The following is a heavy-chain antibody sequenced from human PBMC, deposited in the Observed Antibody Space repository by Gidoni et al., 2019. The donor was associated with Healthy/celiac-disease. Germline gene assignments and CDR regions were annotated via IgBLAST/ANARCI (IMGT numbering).Heavy chain of an antibody. CDR2: IYYRGST. V-gene: IGHV4-59*01. CDR1: GGSISSYY. CDR3: AGGSGSYNFDY. D-gene: IGHD1-26*01. J-gene: IGHJ4*02. Sequence: QVQLQESGPGLVKPSETLSLPCTVSGGSISSYYWSWIRQPPGKGLEWIGYIYYRGSTNYNPSLKSRVAISVDTSKNQFSLKLSSVTAADTAVYYCAGGSGSYNFDYWGQGTLVTVSS.